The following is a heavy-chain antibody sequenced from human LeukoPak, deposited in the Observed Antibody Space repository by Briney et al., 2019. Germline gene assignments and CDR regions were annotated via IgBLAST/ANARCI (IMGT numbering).Heavy chain of an antibody. V-gene: IGHV1-18*01. Sequence: GSFSARDGNTDSPHNLQGRVTMTTDTTTSTDYMEMRSLRSDDTAIYYCARAGATVTTHFDIWGQGTLVTISS. D-gene: IGHD4-11*01. J-gene: IGHJ4*02. CDR3: ARAGATVTTHFDI. CDR2: FSARDGNT.